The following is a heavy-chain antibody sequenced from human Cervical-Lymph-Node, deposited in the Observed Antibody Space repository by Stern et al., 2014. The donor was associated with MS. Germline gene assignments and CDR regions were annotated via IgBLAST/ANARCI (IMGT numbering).Heavy chain of an antibody. Sequence: EVHLVESGGGLVQPGGSLRLSCAASGFTFSSHWMHWVRQAPGKGLVWVSRIDGDGSSTKYADSVKGRFTISRDNAKSTLYLQMNSLRAEDSAVYYCARDAWPAASGPLIDYWGRGTLVTVSS. V-gene: IGHV3-74*03. D-gene: IGHD6-13*01. CDR3: ARDAWPAASGPLIDY. J-gene: IGHJ4*02. CDR2: IDGDGSST. CDR1: GFTFSSHW.